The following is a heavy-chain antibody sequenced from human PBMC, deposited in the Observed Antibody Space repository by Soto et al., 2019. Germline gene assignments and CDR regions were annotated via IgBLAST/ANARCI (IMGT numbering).Heavy chain of an antibody. J-gene: IGHJ4*02. CDR3: SRAGQYYDSSCYVN. D-gene: IGHD3-22*01. Sequence: QVKLVQSGTEVKKPGASLKVSCKASGYSFATSGISWVRQAPGQGLEWMGGISVYNGNTNYDQKPHDRVTITTDTSTTTAYLELRSLRSDDTGVYYCSRAGQYYDSSCYVNWGQGTLVTVSS. CDR2: ISVYNGNT. CDR1: GYSFATSG. V-gene: IGHV1-18*01.